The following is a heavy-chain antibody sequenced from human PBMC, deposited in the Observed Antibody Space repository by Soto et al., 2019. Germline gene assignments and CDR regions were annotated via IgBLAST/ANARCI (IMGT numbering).Heavy chain of an antibody. J-gene: IGHJ5*01. CDR1: GFTFSSYA. CDR2: ITASGGRT. D-gene: IGHD5-12*01. Sequence: PGGSLRLSCTASGFTFSSYAMTWVRQAPGRGLEGVSGITASGGRTFYADSVKGRFTISRDNSRSTLYLQMSSLRAEDTAVYYCAKDTRYAGYARWFDSRGQGTLVTLSS. V-gene: IGHV3-23*01. CDR3: AKDTRYAGYARWFDS.